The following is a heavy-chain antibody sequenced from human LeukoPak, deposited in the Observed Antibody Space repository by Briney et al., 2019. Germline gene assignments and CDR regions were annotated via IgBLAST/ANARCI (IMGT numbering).Heavy chain of an antibody. V-gene: IGHV4-34*01. CDR3: ARHRGSMVRGVISWFDP. CDR2: INHSGST. J-gene: IGHJ5*02. CDR1: GGSFSGYY. D-gene: IGHD3-10*01. Sequence: SETLSLTCAVYGGSFSGYYWSWIRQPPGKGLEWIGEINHSGSTNYNPSLKSRVTISVDTSKNQFSLKLSSVTAADTAVYYCARHRGSMVRGVISWFDPWGQGTLVTVSS.